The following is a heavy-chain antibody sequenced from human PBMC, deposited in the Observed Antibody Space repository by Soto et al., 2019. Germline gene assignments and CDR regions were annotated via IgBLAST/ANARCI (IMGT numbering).Heavy chain of an antibody. J-gene: IGHJ4*02. D-gene: IGHD3-22*01. V-gene: IGHV3-23*01. CDR2: ISGSGGST. Sequence: GGSLRLSCAASGFTFSSYAMSWVRQAPGKGLEWVSAISGSGGSTYYADSVKGRFTISRDNSKNTLYLQMISLRAEDTAVYYCAKRSYDNYYDSSGYAYWGQGTLVTVSS. CDR3: AKRSYDNYYDSSGYAY. CDR1: GFTFSSYA.